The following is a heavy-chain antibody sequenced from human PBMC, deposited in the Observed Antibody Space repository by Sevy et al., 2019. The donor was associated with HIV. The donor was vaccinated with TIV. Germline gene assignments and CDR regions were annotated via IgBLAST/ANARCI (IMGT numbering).Heavy chain of an antibody. J-gene: IGHJ4*02. CDR3: ARDMGWELLYFDY. D-gene: IGHD1-26*01. CDR2: IKQDGSEK. V-gene: IGHV3-7*01. CDR1: GFSFSTYW. Sequence: GGSLRLSCAASGFSFSTYWMSWVRQAPGEGLEWVANIKQDGSEKYYVDSAKGRFTISRDNAKNSLYLQMNSLRAEDTAVYYCARDMGWELLYFDYWGQGTLVTVSS.